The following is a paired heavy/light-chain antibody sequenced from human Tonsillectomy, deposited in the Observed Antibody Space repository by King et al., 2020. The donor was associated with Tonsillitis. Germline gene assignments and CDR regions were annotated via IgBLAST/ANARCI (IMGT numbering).Light chain of an antibody. CDR3: SSYTSSFTYV. Sequence: QSALTQPASVSGSPGQSITISCTGTSSDVGGYNYVSWYQQHPGKAPKLIIYDVSYRPSEVSIRFSASKSGNTASLTISRLETDDDADYYCSSYTSSFTYVLGTGTKVTVL. CDR1: SSDVGGYNY. CDR2: DVS. V-gene: IGLV2-14*01. J-gene: IGLJ1*01.
Heavy chain of an antibody. CDR3: ARANYYDSTHFDF. CDR1: GFTFTSYT. CDR2: IHKSDSVI. Sequence: EVQLVESGGGLVQPGGSLRLSCAASGFTFTSYTMNWVRQAPGKGLEWVSYIHKSDSVIAYTDSVKGRFAISRDNAKNSLYLQMNSLRAEDTAVYYCARANYYDSTHFDFWGQGTLVTVSS. J-gene: IGHJ4*02. D-gene: IGHD3-22*01. V-gene: IGHV3-48*01.